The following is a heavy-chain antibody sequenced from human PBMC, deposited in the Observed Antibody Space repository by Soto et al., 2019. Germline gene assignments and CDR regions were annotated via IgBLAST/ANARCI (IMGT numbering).Heavy chain of an antibody. Sequence: TLSLTCTVSGGSISSGDYYWIWIRQPPGKGLEWIGYIYYSGSTYYNPSLKSRVTISVDTSKNQFSLKLSSVTAADTAVYYCARVSGWNYYYGMDVWGQGTTVTVSS. J-gene: IGHJ6*02. D-gene: IGHD6-25*01. CDR1: GGSISSGDYY. CDR2: IYYSGST. V-gene: IGHV4-30-4*01. CDR3: ARVSGWNYYYGMDV.